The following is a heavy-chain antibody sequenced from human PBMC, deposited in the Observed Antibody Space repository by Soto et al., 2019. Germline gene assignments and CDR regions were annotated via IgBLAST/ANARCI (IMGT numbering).Heavy chain of an antibody. CDR2: IYYSGST. D-gene: IGHD6-6*01. Sequence: QVQLQESGPGLVKPSQTLSLTCTVSGGSISSGGYYWSWIRQHPGKGLEWIGYIYYSGSTYYNPSLKSRVTISVDTSKNQFSLKLSPVTAADTAVYYCARVNPQYSSPNLDYWGQGTLVTVSS. CDR1: GGSISSGGYY. V-gene: IGHV4-31*03. J-gene: IGHJ4*02. CDR3: ARVNPQYSSPNLDY.